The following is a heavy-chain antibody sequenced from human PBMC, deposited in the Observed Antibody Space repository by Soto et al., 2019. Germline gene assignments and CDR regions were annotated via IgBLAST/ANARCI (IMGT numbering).Heavy chain of an antibody. V-gene: IGHV3-48*04. Sequence: GGSLRLSCAASGFTFSSFHMNWVRQAPGRGLEWVAYITSSSDTIYYADSLKGRFTVSRDNAKSSLFLQMNSLRAEDTAVYYCARGQQYSSGWVFDCWGLGTLVTVSS. CDR1: GFTFSSFH. D-gene: IGHD6-19*01. CDR2: ITSSSDTI. CDR3: ARGQQYSSGWVFDC. J-gene: IGHJ4*02.